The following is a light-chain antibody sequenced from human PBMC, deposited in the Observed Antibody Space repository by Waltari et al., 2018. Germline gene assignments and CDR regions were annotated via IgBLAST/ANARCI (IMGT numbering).Light chain of an antibody. CDR1: ESVSDS. Sequence: DIQMTQSPSTLATSVGDRVTITCRASESVSDSLAWYQQKPGEAPKLLIYRASNLESGVPSRFSGSGSGTEFTLTISGLQPEDFASYYCQQYHSYIPATFGQGTKLEIK. CDR2: RAS. J-gene: IGKJ2*01. CDR3: QQYHSYIPAT. V-gene: IGKV1-5*03.